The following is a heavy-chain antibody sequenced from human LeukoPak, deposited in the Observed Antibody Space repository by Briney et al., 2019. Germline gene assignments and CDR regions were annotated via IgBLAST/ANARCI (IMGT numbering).Heavy chain of an antibody. CDR3: ARDKVLTGYRQLFDY. J-gene: IGHJ4*02. D-gene: IGHD3-9*01. CDR2: INAGNGNT. CDR1: GYIFTSYA. V-gene: IGHV1-3*01. Sequence: ASVKVSCKASGYIFTSYAIQWVRQAPGQRPEWMGWINAGNGNTRYSEKFQDKITITSDKSATTVYMELSSLTSEDTAVYYCARDKVLTGYRQLFDYWGQGTLVTVSS.